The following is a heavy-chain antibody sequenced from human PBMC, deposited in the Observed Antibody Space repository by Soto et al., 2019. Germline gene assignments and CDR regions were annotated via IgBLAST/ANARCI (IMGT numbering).Heavy chain of an antibody. V-gene: IGHV1-3*01. Sequence: QVQPVQSGAEVKKPGASVKVSCKASGYTFTSYAMHWVRQAPGQRLEWMGWINAGNGNTKYSQKLQGRVTITRDTSASTAYMELSSLRSEDTAVYYCARSTGYYCIDYWGQGTLVTVSS. CDR3: ARSTGYYCIDY. D-gene: IGHD3-9*01. J-gene: IGHJ4*02. CDR1: GYTFTSYA. CDR2: INAGNGNT.